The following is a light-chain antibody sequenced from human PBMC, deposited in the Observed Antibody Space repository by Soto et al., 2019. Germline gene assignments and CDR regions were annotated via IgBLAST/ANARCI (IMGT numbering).Light chain of an antibody. CDR3: QQRSSWPLT. CDR2: AAS. Sequence: NQLTQSPSSLSASVGDRVTITCRASQGISSYLAWYQQSPEKAPKLLIYAASTLQSGVPSRFSGSGSGTDFTLTISSLQPEDFAVYYCQQRSSWPLTFGQGTRLEIK. J-gene: IGKJ5*01. CDR1: QGISSY. V-gene: IGKV1-9*01.